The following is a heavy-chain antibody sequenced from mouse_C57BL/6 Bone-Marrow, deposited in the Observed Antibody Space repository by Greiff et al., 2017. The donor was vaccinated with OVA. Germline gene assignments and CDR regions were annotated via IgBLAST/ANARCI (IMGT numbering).Heavy chain of an antibody. CDR1: GYTFTSYW. V-gene: IGHV1-55*01. CDR3: LLRRTRFAY. Sequence: QVHVKQPGAELVKPGASVKMSCKASGYTFTSYWITWVKQRPGQGLEWIGDIYPGSGSTNYNEKFKSKATLTVDTSSSTAYMQLSSLTSEDSAVYYCLLRRTRFAYWGQGTLVTVSA. CDR2: IYPGSGST. D-gene: IGHD1-1*01. J-gene: IGHJ3*01.